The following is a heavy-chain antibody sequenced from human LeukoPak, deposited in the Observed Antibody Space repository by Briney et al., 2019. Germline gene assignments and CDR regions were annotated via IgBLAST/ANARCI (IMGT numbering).Heavy chain of an antibody. Sequence: SETLSLTCNVSGGSINSISYYWGWIRQPPGKGLEWIGSIYYSRSIYYSPSLKSRVTISVDTSKNQFSLKLSSVTAADTAVYYCAREQYSSSWYEDYYYYGMDVWGQGTTVTVSS. CDR1: GGSINSISYY. CDR2: IYYSRSI. D-gene: IGHD6-13*01. V-gene: IGHV4-39*07. CDR3: AREQYSSSWYEDYYYYGMDV. J-gene: IGHJ6*02.